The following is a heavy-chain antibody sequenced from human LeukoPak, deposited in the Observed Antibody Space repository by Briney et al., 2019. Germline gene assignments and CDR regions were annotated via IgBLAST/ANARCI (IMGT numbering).Heavy chain of an antibody. J-gene: IGHJ4*02. CDR2: ISYDGSNK. CDR1: GFTFSTYG. D-gene: IGHD2-21*01. Sequence: LPGGSLRLSCAASGFTFSTYGMHWVRQAPGKGLEWVAIISYDGSNKYYADSVKGRFTISRDNSKNTLYLQMNSLRPEDTAVYYCAKDRVGIGGLFDYWGQGTLVTVSS. CDR3: AKDRVGIGGLFDY. V-gene: IGHV3-30*18.